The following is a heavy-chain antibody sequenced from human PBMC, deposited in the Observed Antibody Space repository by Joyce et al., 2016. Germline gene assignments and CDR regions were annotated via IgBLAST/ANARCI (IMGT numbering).Heavy chain of an antibody. CDR2: RRQDGNEE. V-gene: IGHV3-7*01. CDR1: GFTFSNFW. J-gene: IGHJ4*02. CDR3: AGETYYFDY. Sequence: EVQLVESGGGLVQPGGSLRLSCAVSGFTFSNFWMSWVRQAPGKGLEWVANRRQDGNEEYYVDSVKGRFTISRDNAKNSLYLQMNSLRAEDTAVYYCAGETYYFDYWGQGTLVTVSS.